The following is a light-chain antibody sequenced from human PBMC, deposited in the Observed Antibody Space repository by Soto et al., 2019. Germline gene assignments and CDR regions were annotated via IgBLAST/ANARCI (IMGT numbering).Light chain of an antibody. CDR3: QQYDNLPSYT. Sequence: DIQMTQSPSSLSASVGDRVTITCQASQDIRNYLNWYQQKPGKAPKLLIYEASNLETGVPSRFSGSGSGTHFTLTISSLQPEDIATYYCQQYDNLPSYTFGQGTKLEIK. V-gene: IGKV1-33*01. CDR2: EAS. CDR1: QDIRNY. J-gene: IGKJ2*01.